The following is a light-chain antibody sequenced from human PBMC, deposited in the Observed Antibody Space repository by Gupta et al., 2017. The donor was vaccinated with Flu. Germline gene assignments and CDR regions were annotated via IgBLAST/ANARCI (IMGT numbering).Light chain of an antibody. J-gene: IGKJ2*01. Sequence: DIQMTQSPSTLSASVGDRVTITCRASQSVGKWLAWYQQKPGKAPKVLIYKASSLESEVPSRFSGSGSETEFTLTISSLQPDDFATYYCQQYYSYSHTFGQGTKLEIK. V-gene: IGKV1-5*03. CDR1: QSVGKW. CDR3: QQYYSYSHT. CDR2: KAS.